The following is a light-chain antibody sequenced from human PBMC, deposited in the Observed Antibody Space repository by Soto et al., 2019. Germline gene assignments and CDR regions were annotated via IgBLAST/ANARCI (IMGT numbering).Light chain of an antibody. CDR1: SSDVGGYNY. CDR2: DVS. CDR3: SSYTSSSSYF. V-gene: IGLV2-14*01. Sequence: QSVLTQPASVSGSPGQSITISCTGTSSDVGGYNYVSWYQQHPGKAPKLMIYDVSNRPSGVSNRFSGSKSGNTASLTISGIQAEDEADYYCSSYTSSSSYFFGTGTKVTVL. J-gene: IGLJ1*01.